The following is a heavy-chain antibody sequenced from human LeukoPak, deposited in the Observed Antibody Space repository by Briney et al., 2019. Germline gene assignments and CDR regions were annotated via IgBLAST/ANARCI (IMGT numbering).Heavy chain of an antibody. CDR1: GYTFTDYY. CDR2: INCNTGVT. CDR3: ARVGGGDWYYFDY. J-gene: IGHJ4*02. Sequence: ASVKVSCKASGYTFTDYYAHWVRQAPGQGLEWMGWINCNTGVTNYAQKFQGRVTMTRDTSISTAYMELSRLRSDDTAVYYCARVGGGDWYYFDYWGQGILVTVSS. D-gene: IGHD2-21*02. V-gene: IGHV1-2*02.